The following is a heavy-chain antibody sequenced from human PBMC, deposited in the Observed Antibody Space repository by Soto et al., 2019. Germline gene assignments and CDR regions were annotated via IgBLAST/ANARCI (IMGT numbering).Heavy chain of an antibody. Sequence: ASVKVSCKASGYTFTSYGISWVRQAPGQGLEWMGWISAYNGNTNYAQKLQGRVTMTTDTSTSTAYMELRSLRSDDTAVYYCARDRRARGGYSLYYYYGMDVWGQGTTVTVSS. V-gene: IGHV1-18*01. CDR3: ARDRRARGGYSLYYYYGMDV. D-gene: IGHD2-21*01. CDR2: ISAYNGNT. CDR1: GYTFTSYG. J-gene: IGHJ6*02.